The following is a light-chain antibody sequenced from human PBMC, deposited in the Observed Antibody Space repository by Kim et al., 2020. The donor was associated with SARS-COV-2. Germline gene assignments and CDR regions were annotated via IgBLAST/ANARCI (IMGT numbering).Light chain of an antibody. CDR1: QSVNVY. CDR3: QQRLNWPLT. CDR2: DAS. J-gene: IGKJ4*01. V-gene: IGKV3-11*01. Sequence: SLSPGERATRSCRASQSVNVYLAWYQQKPGQPLRLLIHDASTRATGIPMRFSGSGSGTDFTLTISSLEPEDFALYYCQQRLNWPLTFGGGTKLEI.